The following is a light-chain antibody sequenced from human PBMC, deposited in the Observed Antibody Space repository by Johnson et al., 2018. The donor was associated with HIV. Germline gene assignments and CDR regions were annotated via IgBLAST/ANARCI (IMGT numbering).Light chain of an antibody. CDR2: DNN. CDR1: SSNIGNNY. V-gene: IGLV1-51*01. Sequence: QAVLTQPPSVSAAPGQKVTISCSGSSSNIGNNYVSWYQQLPGTAPKLLIYDNNKRPSGIPDRFSGSKSGTSATLGITGLQTGDEAGYYCGTWDSSLSVVFGTWTKVTVL. CDR3: GTWDSSLSVV. J-gene: IGLJ1*01.